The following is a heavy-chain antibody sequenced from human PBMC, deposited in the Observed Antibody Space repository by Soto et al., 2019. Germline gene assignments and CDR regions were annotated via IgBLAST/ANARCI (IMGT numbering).Heavy chain of an antibody. CDR3: ARAGSNYNSFDP. V-gene: IGHV4-34*01. J-gene: IGHJ5*02. CDR1: GGSFSGYY. D-gene: IGHD6-13*01. CDR2: INHSGST. Sequence: SETLSLTCAVYGGSFSGYYWSWIRQPPGKGLEWIGEINHSGSTNYNPSLKSRVTISVDTSKNQFSLKLSSVTAADTAVYYCARAGSNYNSFDPWGQGTLVTVSS.